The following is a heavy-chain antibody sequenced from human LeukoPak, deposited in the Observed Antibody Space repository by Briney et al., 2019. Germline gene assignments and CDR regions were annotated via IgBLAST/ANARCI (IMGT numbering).Heavy chain of an antibody. D-gene: IGHD1-14*01. Sequence: ASVKVSCKASGYTLTDYFIHWVRQAPGQGLEWMGWIDPNNGGTNYAQEFQGRVTMTRDTSVSTAYVELSRLRSDDTAVYYCARDGPESGTGPYYFDYWGQGTLVTVPS. CDR2: IDPNNGGT. J-gene: IGHJ4*02. CDR3: ARDGPESGTGPYYFDY. V-gene: IGHV1-2*02. CDR1: GYTLTDYF.